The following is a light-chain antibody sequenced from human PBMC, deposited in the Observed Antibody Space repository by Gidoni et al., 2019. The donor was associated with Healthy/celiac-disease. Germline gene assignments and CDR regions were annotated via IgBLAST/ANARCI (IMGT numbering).Light chain of an antibody. CDR3: QQSYSTPPYT. CDR1: QSISSY. V-gene: IGKV1-39*01. Sequence: DIQMTQSPSSLSASGGDRVTITCRAIQSISSYLNWYQQKPGKAPKLLIYAASSLQSGVPSRFSGSGSGTDFTLTISSLQPEYFATYYCQQSYSTPPYTFGQGTKLEIK. J-gene: IGKJ2*01. CDR2: AAS.